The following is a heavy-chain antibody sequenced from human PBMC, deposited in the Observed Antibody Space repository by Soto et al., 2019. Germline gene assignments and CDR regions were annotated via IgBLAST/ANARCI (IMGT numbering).Heavy chain of an antibody. J-gene: IGHJ3*01. CDR3: AKWRQGAGAIDAFDL. Sequence: GGSLRLSCVASGFTFDSYAMTWVRQAPGKGLEWVSVIDAGGEVTAHADSVKGRFTISRDNTMSTLFLQMNSLRAEDTAEYFCAKWRQGAGAIDAFDLWGQGTMVTVSS. V-gene: IGHV3-23*01. CDR2: IDAGGEVT. D-gene: IGHD3-3*01. CDR1: GFTFDSYA.